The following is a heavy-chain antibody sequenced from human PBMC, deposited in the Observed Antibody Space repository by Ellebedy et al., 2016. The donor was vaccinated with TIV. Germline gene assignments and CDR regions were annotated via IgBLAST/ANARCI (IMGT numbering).Heavy chain of an antibody. CDR1: GFTFSSYG. D-gene: IGHD2-2*01. CDR2: ISYDGSNK. CDR3: AKASPPDA. V-gene: IGHV3-30*18. J-gene: IGHJ3*01. Sequence: GESLKISXAASGFTFSSYGMHWVRQAPGKGLEWVAVISYDGSNKYYADSVKGRFTISRDNSKNTLYLQMNSLRTEDTAVYYCAKASPPDAWGQGTMVTVSS.